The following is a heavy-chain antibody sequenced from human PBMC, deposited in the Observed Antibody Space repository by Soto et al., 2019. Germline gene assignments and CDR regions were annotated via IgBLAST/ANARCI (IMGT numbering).Heavy chain of an antibody. J-gene: IGHJ3*02. CDR3: ARNPGTLQLDI. CDR1: GGTFSSYA. V-gene: IGHV1-69*13. CDR2: IIPIFGTA. Sequence: SVKVSCKASGGTFSSYAISWVRQAPGQVLEWMGVIIPIFGTANYAQKFHGRVTITADESTSTAYMELSSLRSEDTAVYYCARNPGTLQLDIGGQGTMVNVSS. D-gene: IGHD1-7*01.